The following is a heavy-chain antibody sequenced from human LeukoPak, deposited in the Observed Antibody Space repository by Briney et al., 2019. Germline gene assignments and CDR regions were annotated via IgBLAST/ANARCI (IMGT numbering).Heavy chain of an antibody. J-gene: IGHJ4*02. CDR1: GFTFSSYG. D-gene: IGHD4-17*01. Sequence: GRSLRLSCAASGFTFSSYGMHWVCQAPGKRLEWVAVISYDGSNKYYAESVKGRFTISRDNSKNTLYMTMNSLRAEDTAVYYCAKEDYAGFDYWGQGTLVTVSS. CDR3: AKEDYAGFDY. CDR2: ISYDGSNK. V-gene: IGHV3-30*18.